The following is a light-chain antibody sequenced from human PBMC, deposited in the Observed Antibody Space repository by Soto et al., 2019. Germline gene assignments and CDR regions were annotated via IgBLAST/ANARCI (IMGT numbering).Light chain of an antibody. CDR3: QQYKSYST. V-gene: IGKV1-5*03. CDR2: EAS. Sequence: DIQMTQSPSTLAASVGDRVTITCRASQNINKWLAWDQQKPGKAPKVLIYEASTLEGGVPSRFSGSGSGPEFTLTISSLQPDDFATYWCQQYKSYSTFGQGTKMDIK. J-gene: IGKJ1*01. CDR1: QNINKW.